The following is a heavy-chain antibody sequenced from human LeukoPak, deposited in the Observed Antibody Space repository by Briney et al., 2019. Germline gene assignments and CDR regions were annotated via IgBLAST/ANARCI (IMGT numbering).Heavy chain of an antibody. V-gene: IGHV3-33*06. CDR1: GFTFSSYA. CDR3: AKVPMVRGVTRFDY. D-gene: IGHD3-10*01. CDR2: IWAHGSVK. J-gene: IGHJ4*02. Sequence: GGSLRLSCAASGFTFSSYAMHWVRQAPGKGLEWVAVIWAHGSVKDYADSVKGRFTISRDNSKNTLYLQMNSLRAEDTAAYYCAKVPMVRGVTRFDYWGQGTLVTVSS.